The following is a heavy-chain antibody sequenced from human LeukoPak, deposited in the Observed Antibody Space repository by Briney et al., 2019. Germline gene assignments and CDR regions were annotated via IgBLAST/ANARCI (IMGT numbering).Heavy chain of an antibody. CDR3: ASRPGLVGLGPPLGPRPFDY. CDR2: IYYSGST. Sequence: SETLSLTCTVSGGSTSSSSYYWGWIRQPPGKGLEWIGSIYYSGSTYYNPSLKSRVTISVDTSKNQFSLKLSSVTAADTAVYYCASRPGLVGLGPPLGPRPFDYWGQGTLVTVSS. CDR1: GGSTSSSSYY. D-gene: IGHD1-26*01. V-gene: IGHV4-39*01. J-gene: IGHJ4*02.